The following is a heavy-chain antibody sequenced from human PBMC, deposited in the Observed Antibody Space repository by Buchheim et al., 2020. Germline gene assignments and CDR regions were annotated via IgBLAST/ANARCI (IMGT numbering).Heavy chain of an antibody. J-gene: IGHJ6*02. V-gene: IGHV3-30*18. CDR1: GFTFNTYG. CDR2: ISYDGSNE. CDR3: AKVLSVATYYYYGMDV. D-gene: IGHD6-19*01. Sequence: QVQLVESGGGVVQPGRSLRLSCAASGFTFNTYGMHWVRQAPGKGLEWVTVISYDGSNEYYADSVKGRFTISRDNSKNTLYLQMNSLRAEDTAVYYCAKVLSVATYYYYGMDVWGQGTT.